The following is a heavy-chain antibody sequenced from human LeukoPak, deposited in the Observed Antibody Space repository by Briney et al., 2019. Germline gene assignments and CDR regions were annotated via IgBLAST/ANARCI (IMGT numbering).Heavy chain of an antibody. V-gene: IGHV1-69*05. CDR2: IIPIFGTA. D-gene: IGHD6-13*01. CDR1: GGTFSSYA. CDR3: ARSHQQLAYDAFDI. Sequence: ASVKVSGMASGGTFSSYAISWVRQAPGQGLEWMGGIIPIFGTANYAQKFQGRVTITTDESTSTAYMELSSLRSEDTAVYYCARSHQQLAYDAFDIWGQGTMVTVSS. J-gene: IGHJ3*02.